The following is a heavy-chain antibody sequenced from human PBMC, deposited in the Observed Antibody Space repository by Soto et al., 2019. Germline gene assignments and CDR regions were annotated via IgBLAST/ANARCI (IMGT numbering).Heavy chain of an antibody. Sequence: KPSETLSLTCTVSGGSISSSSYYWGWIRQPPGKGLEWIGSIYYSGSTYYNPSLKSRVTISVDTSKNQFSLKLSSVTAADTAVYYCARQRAHPYYFDYWGQGTLVTVSS. V-gene: IGHV4-39*01. J-gene: IGHJ4*02. CDR3: ARQRAHPYYFDY. CDR2: IYYSGST. CDR1: GGSISSSSYY.